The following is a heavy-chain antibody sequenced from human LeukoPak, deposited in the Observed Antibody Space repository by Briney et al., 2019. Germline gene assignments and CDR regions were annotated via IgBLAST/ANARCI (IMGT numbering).Heavy chain of an antibody. CDR1: EFTFSRYW. CDR3: ARDVSDEYDSASRIHLDF. Sequence: GGSLRLSCAASEFTFSRYWMTWVRQAPGKRLEWVANIKKDGSNKNYVDSVKGRFTISRDNAKNSLYLQMNSLRVEDTAVYYCARDVSDEYDSASRIHLDFWGRGSLVAVSS. CDR2: IKKDGSNK. J-gene: IGHJ4*02. V-gene: IGHV3-7*01. D-gene: IGHD2/OR15-2a*01.